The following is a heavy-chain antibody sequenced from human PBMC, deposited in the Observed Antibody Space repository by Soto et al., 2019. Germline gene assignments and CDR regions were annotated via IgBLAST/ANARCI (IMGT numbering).Heavy chain of an antibody. D-gene: IGHD5-18*01. V-gene: IGHV3-30*18. CDR3: AKDWGGEGYSSASTIDY. CDR1: GFTFSSYG. J-gene: IGHJ4*02. CDR2: ISYDGSNK. Sequence: VQLVESGGGVVQPGRSLRLSCAASGFTFSSYGMHWVRQAPGKGLEWVAVISYDGSNKYYADSVKGRFTISRDNSKNTLDLQMNSLRAEDTAVYYCAKDWGGEGYSSASTIDYWGQGTLVTVSS.